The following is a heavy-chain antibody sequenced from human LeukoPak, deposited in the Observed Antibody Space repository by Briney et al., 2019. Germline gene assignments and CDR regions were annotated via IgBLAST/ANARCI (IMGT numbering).Heavy chain of an antibody. CDR2: ISGSGGST. V-gene: IGHV3-23*01. D-gene: IGHD3-22*01. CDR3: AKRGAWDYYDSSGYGYYFDY. CDR1: GFTFSSYA. J-gene: IGHJ4*02. Sequence: GGSLRLSCAASGFTFSSYAMSWVRQAPGKGLEWVSAISGSGGSTYYADSVKGRFTISRDNSKNTLYLQMNSLRAEDTAVYYCAKRGAWDYYDSSGYGYYFDYWGQGPLVTVSS.